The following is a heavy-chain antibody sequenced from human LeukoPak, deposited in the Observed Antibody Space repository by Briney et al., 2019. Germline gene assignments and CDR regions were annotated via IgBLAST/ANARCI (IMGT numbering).Heavy chain of an antibody. CDR2: ISSSGSSI. CDR1: GFSFSDYA. Sequence: GGSLRLSCAASGFSFSDYAMDWVRQAPGEGLEWVSYISSSGSSIYYADSVKGRFTISRDNAKKSLYLQMHSLRAEDTAVYYCARDSHKFDSSGYYPDAFDIWGQGTMVTVSS. D-gene: IGHD3-22*01. V-gene: IGHV3-48*03. J-gene: IGHJ3*02. CDR3: ARDSHKFDSSGYYPDAFDI.